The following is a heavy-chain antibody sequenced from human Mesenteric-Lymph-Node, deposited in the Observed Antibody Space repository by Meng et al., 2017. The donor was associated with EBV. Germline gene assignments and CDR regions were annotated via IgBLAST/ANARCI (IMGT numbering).Heavy chain of an antibody. J-gene: IGHJ5*02. D-gene: IGHD6-13*01. CDR2: IYYSGST. Sequence: QLQRQGAGPGLVKPSETLSLTCTVSGGSISSSNYYWGWIRQSPGKGLEWIGSIYYSGSTHYNPSLKSRVTISEDTSKNQFSLKVSSVIAADTAVYYCARREASSPGWFDPWGQGTLVTVSS. V-gene: IGHV4-39*01. CDR1: GGSISSSNYY. CDR3: ARREASSPGWFDP.